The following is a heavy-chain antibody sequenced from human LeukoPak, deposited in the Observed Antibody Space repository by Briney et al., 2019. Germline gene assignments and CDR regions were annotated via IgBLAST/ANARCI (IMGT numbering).Heavy chain of an antibody. CDR2: INPNSGGT. J-gene: IGHJ5*02. CDR3: ARDVVVVPAALWSYNWFDP. Sequence: GASVKVSCKASGYTFTGYYMHWVRQAPGQGLEWMGWINPNSGGTNYAQKFQGRVTMTRDTSISTAYMELSRLRPDDTAVYYCARDVVVVPAALWSYNWFDPWGQGTLVTVSS. V-gene: IGHV1-2*02. CDR1: GYTFTGYY. D-gene: IGHD2-2*01.